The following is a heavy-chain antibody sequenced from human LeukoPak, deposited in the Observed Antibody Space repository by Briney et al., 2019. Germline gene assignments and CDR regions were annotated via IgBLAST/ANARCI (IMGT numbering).Heavy chain of an antibody. Sequence: ETLSLTCTVSSGSFRTYYWSWIRQPPGKGLEWVSGISPNGVITYYADSVKGRFTISRDNSKGTVYLQMNSLRPEDTAVYYCAKDDAWLQYGNWGRGTLVTVSS. CDR1: SGSFRTYY. CDR3: AKDDAWLQYGN. D-gene: IGHD5-24*01. CDR2: ISPNGVIT. V-gene: IGHV3-23*01. J-gene: IGHJ4*02.